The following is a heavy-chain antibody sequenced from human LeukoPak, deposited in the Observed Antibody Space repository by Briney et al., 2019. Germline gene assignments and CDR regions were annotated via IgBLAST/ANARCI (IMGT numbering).Heavy chain of an antibody. J-gene: IGHJ3*02. CDR1: GLSSSNYA. CDR2: ISSSADNT. CDR3: AREYYDNGGGEDAFDI. Sequence: GGSLRLSCSASGLSSSNYAMSWVRQAPGKGLEWVSSISSSADNTYHADSVKGRFTISRDNSKNTLYLQMNSLRAEDTAMYYCAREYYDNGGGEDAFDIWGPGTMVTVSS. V-gene: IGHV3-23*01. D-gene: IGHD3-22*01.